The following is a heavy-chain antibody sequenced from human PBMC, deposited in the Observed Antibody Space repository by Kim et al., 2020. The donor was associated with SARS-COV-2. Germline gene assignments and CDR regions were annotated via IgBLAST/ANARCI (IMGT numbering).Heavy chain of an antibody. CDR3: AIIAAAGRDYYYGMDV. V-gene: IGHV1-8*01. CDR1: GYTFTSYD. Sequence: ASVKVSCKASGYTFTSYDINWVRQATGQGLEWMGWMNPNSGNTGYAQKFQGRVTMTRNTSISTAYMELSSLRSEDTAVYYCAIIAAAGRDYYYGMDVWGHGTTVTVSS. J-gene: IGHJ6*02. CDR2: MNPNSGNT. D-gene: IGHD6-13*01.